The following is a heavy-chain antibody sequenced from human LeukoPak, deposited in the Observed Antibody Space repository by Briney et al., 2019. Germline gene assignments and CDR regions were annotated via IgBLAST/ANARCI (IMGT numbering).Heavy chain of an antibody. Sequence: SETLSLTCTVSGGSISSYYWSWIRQPPGKGLEWIGYIYYSGSTNYNPSLKSRVTISVDTSKNQFSLKLSSVTAADTAVYYCARGSSSWLGTVHWGFDPWGQGTLVTVSS. CDR1: GGSISSYY. V-gene: IGHV4-59*01. CDR3: ARGSSSWLGTVHWGFDP. CDR2: IYYSGST. J-gene: IGHJ5*02. D-gene: IGHD6-13*01.